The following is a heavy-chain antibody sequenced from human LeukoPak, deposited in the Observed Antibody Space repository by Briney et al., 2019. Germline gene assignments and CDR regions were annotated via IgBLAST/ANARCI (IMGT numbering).Heavy chain of an antibody. CDR2: LSPSGASI. Sequence: GSLRLSCAASGFTFSSYAMSWVRQAPGRGLEWVSSLSPSGASIYYADSVKGRFTISRDNSKNTLYLQMNNLRAEDTALYYCAAGPYGGNTPFDYWGPGTLVTISS. D-gene: IGHD4-23*01. V-gene: IGHV3-23*01. CDR3: AAGPYGGNTPFDY. J-gene: IGHJ4*02. CDR1: GFTFSSYA.